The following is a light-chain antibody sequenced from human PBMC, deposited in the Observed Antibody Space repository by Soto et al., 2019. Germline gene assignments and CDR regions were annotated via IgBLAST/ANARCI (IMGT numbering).Light chain of an antibody. V-gene: IGKV3-11*01. CDR1: QSVANY. CDR2: DAS. CDR3: QQRSDLVT. J-gene: IGKJ4*01. Sequence: EIVLTQSPATLSLSPGERATLSCRASQSVANYLAWYQRKPGQAPRLLIYDASNRATGIPARFSGSGSGTDVTLTISSLGPEDFAVYYCQQRSDLVTFGGGTEVEIK.